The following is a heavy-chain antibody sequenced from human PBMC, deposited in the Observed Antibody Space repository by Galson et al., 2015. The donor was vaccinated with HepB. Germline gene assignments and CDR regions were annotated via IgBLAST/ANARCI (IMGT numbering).Heavy chain of an antibody. CDR3: VKDADWGFEY. V-gene: IGHV3-30*02. D-gene: IGHD7-27*01. CDR2: LRRDGIDN. Sequence: SLRLSCAVSGFTFSLYGMHWVRPAPGKGLEWVTHLRRDGIDNWYADSLKGRFTVSRDDSKNTMFLQMSSLRPEDTAVYYCVKDADWGFEYWGHGTLVTVSS. CDR1: GFTFSLYG. J-gene: IGHJ4*01.